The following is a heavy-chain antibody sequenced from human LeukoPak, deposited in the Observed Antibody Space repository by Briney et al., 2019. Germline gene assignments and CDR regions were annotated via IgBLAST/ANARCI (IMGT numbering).Heavy chain of an antibody. J-gene: IGHJ1*01. D-gene: IGHD3-22*01. Sequence: GRSLRLSCAASGFTFSSYGMHWVRQAPGKGLEWVAVIWYDGSNKYYADSVKGRFTISRDNSKNTLYLQMNSLRAEDTAVYYCAKDLSFAYYDSSEPLLQHWGQGTLVTVSS. CDR1: GFTFSSYG. CDR2: IWYDGSNK. CDR3: AKDLSFAYYDSSEPLLQH. V-gene: IGHV3-33*06.